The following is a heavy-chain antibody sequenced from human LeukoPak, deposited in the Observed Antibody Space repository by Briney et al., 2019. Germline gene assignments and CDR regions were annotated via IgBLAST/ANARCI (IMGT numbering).Heavy chain of an antibody. CDR3: ARGLMHSRTSYDY. V-gene: IGHV1-8*02. CDR2: MDPNRGTT. J-gene: IGHJ4*02. Sequence: ASVKVSCKASGYPFSTSEINWVRKAAGQGLQWMGWMDPNRGTTGYAQKFQGRVAMTKNTSISTAYMELSSLRPDDTAVYCCARGLMHSRTSYDYWGQGTLVTVSS. D-gene: IGHD6-13*01. CDR1: GYPFSTSE.